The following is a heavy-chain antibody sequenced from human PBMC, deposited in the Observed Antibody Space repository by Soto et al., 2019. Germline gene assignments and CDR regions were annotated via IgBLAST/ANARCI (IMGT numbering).Heavy chain of an antibody. D-gene: IGHD3-10*01. CDR3: TRLGITLAPALKIPKWFDP. CDR2: IYHTGST. Sequence: QVQLHESGPGLVTPSQTLSLTCTVSGASINSGDDYWSWVRQAPGKGLEWIWYIYHTGSTYYNPSFKSRINTSVDTSKIQFSLKLTSVTAADPALYYCTRLGITLAPALKIPKWFDPWGQGTLVSVSS. V-gene: IGHV4-30-4*01. J-gene: IGHJ5*02. CDR1: GASINSGDDY.